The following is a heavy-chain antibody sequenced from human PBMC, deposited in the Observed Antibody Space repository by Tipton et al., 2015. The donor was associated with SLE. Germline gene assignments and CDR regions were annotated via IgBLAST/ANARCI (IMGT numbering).Heavy chain of an antibody. CDR2: IYHRGST. CDR3: ARMGLYARDAFDI. J-gene: IGHJ3*02. D-gene: IGHD3-16*01. CDR1: GYFISGGYF. Sequence: LRLSCTVSGYFISGGYFWGWIRQPPGKGLGWIGSIYHRGSTYYNPSLTRRVTIAIDTSKNQISLKLTSVTAADTAVHYCARMGLYARDAFDIWGQGTTVTVSS. V-gene: IGHV4-38-2*02.